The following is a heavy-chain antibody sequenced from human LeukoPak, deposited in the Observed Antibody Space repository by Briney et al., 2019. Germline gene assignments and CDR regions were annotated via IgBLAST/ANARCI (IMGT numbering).Heavy chain of an antibody. CDR3: ARRGCSGGHCYLIDY. Sequence: GGSLRLSCAASGFTFSSYWMHWVRQAPGKGLEWVSAISGSGGSTYYADSVKGRFTISRDNAENSLYLQMNSLRAEDTAVYYCARRGCSGGHCYLIDYWGQGTLVTVSS. CDR2: ISGSGGST. CDR1: GFTFSSYW. D-gene: IGHD2-15*01. J-gene: IGHJ4*02. V-gene: IGHV3-48*01.